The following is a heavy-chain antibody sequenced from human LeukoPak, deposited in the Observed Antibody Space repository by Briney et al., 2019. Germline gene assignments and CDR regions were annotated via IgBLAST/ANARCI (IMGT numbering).Heavy chain of an antibody. J-gene: IGHJ4*02. D-gene: IGHD5/OR15-5a*01. CDR3: AKLDYSVTVY. Sequence: GGSLRLSCAASGFTFRSYAMIWVRQAPGKGLGWVSSIGASISTYYADSVKGRFTISRDNSKNTLYLQMNSLRADDTAVYYCAKLDYSVTVYWGQGTLVTVSS. V-gene: IGHV3-23*01. CDR1: GFTFRSYA. CDR2: IGASIST.